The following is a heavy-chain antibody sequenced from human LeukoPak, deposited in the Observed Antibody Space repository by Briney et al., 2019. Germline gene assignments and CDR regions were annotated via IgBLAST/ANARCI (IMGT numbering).Heavy chain of an antibody. D-gene: IGHD3-22*01. Sequence: SETLSLTCTVSGGSISSYYWSWIRQPPGKGLEWIGYIYYSGSTNYNPSLKSRVTISVDTSKNQFSLKLSSVTAADTAVYYCARVGLSPTMIVVAPFDPWGQGTLVTVSS. CDR1: GGSISSYY. V-gene: IGHV4-59*01. J-gene: IGHJ5*02. CDR3: ARVGLSPTMIVVAPFDP. CDR2: IYYSGST.